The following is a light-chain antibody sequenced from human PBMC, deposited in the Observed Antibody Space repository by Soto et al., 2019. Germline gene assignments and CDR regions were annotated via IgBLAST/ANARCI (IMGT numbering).Light chain of an antibody. J-gene: IGLJ2*01. CDR2: GNT. V-gene: IGLV1-40*01. Sequence: QSVLTQPPSVSGAPGQRVTISCTGSSSNIGAGYGVHWYQQLPGTAPKLLIYGNTNRPSGVPDRFSGSKSGTSASLAITGLQAEDDADYYCHSYDSSLSGVVFGGGTKLTVL. CDR1: SSNIGAGYG. CDR3: HSYDSSLSGVV.